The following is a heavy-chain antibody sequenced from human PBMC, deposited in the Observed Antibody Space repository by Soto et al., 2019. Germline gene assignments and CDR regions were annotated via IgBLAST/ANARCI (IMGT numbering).Heavy chain of an antibody. J-gene: IGHJ5*02. CDR3: AYSGYDPQSRLSTVTTYNGFDP. D-gene: IGHD5-12*01. CDR2: INHSGST. Sequence: SETLSLTCAVYGGSFSGYYWSWIRQPPGKGLEWIGEINHSGSTNYFPSLKSRVTISVDTSKNQFSLKLSSVTAADTAVYYCAYSGYDPQSRLSTVTTYNGFDPWGQGTLVTVSS. V-gene: IGHV4-34*01. CDR1: GGSFSGYY.